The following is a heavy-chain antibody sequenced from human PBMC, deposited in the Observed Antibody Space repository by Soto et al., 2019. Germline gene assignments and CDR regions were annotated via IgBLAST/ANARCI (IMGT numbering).Heavy chain of an antibody. Sequence: GASVKVSCKASGYTFTSYAMNWVRQAPGQGLEWMGWINTNTGNPTYAQGFTGRFVFSLDTSVSTAYLQICSLKAEDTAVYYCARGGYSSSLVHYYYGMDVWGQGTTVTVSS. CDR1: GYTFTSYA. D-gene: IGHD6-6*01. J-gene: IGHJ6*02. CDR2: INTNTGNP. CDR3: ARGGYSSSLVHYYYGMDV. V-gene: IGHV7-4-1*01.